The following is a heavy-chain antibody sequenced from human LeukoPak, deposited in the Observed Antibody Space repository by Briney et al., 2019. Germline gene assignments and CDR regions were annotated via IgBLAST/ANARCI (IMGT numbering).Heavy chain of an antibody. Sequence: ASVKVSFKASGYTFTSYGINWVRQAPGQALEWMCWISAYNGNTNYAQKLQGRVTMTTDTSTRKAYMELRSLRSDDTAVYYCARNTGYCSSTSCYDWFDPWGQGTLVTVSS. CDR3: ARNTGYCSSTSCYDWFDP. D-gene: IGHD2-2*01. J-gene: IGHJ5*02. CDR2: ISAYNGNT. CDR1: GYTFTSYG. V-gene: IGHV1-18*01.